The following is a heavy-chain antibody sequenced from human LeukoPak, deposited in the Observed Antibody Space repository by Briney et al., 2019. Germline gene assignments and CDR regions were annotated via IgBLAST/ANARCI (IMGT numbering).Heavy chain of an antibody. Sequence: SETLSLTCTVSGGSISSYYWSWIRQPPGKGLEWIGYIYYSGSTNYNPSLKSRVTLSVDTSKNQFSLKLSSVTAADTAVYYCARSAVRGVIYYYYMDVWAKGPRSPSP. D-gene: IGHD3-10*01. CDR3: ARSAVRGVIYYYYMDV. CDR2: IYYSGST. CDR1: GGSISSYY. V-gene: IGHV4-59*01. J-gene: IGHJ6*03.